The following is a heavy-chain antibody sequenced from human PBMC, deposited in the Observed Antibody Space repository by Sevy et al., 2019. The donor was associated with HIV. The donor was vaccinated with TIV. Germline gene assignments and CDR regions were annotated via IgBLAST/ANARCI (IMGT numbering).Heavy chain of an antibody. V-gene: IGHV3-21*01. CDR3: ARDAVRSHGDVGGDY. CDR1: GFTFSSYS. J-gene: IGHJ4*02. Sequence: GGSLRLSCAASGFTFSSYSMNWVRQAPGKGLEWVSSISSSSSYIYYADSVKGRFTISRDNAKNSLYLQMNSLRAEDTAVYYCARDAVRSHGDVGGDYWGQGTLVTVSP. CDR2: ISSSSSYI. D-gene: IGHD4-17*01.